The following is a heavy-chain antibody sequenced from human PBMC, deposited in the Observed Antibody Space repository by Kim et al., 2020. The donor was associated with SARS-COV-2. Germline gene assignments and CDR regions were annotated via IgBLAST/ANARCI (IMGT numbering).Heavy chain of an antibody. Sequence: GGSLRLSCAASGFTFSSYAMHWVRQAPGKGLEWVAVISYDGSNKYYADSVKGRFTISRDNSKNTLYLQMNSLRAEDTAVYYCARDLTYYDILGPFDYWGQGTLVTVSS. V-gene: IGHV3-30-3*01. J-gene: IGHJ4*02. D-gene: IGHD3-9*01. CDR3: ARDLTYYDILGPFDY. CDR1: GFTFSSYA. CDR2: ISYDGSNK.